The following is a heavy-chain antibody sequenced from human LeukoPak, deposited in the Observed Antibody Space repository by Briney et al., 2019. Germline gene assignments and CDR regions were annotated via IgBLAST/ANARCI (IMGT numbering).Heavy chain of an antibody. V-gene: IGHV4-61*02. D-gene: IGHD3-10*01. J-gene: IGHJ4*02. CDR3: ARVMVRGVIRPTHSFDY. CDR1: GGSISSGSYY. Sequence: SQTLSLTCTVSGGSISSGSYYWSWIRQPAGKGLEWIGCIYTSGSTNYNPSLKSRVTISVDTSKNQFSLKLSSVTAADTAVYYCARVMVRGVIRPTHSFDYWGQGTLVTVSS. CDR2: IYTSGST.